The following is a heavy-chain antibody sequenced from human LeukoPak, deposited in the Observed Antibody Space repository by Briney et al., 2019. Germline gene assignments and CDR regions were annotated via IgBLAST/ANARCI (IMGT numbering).Heavy chain of an antibody. J-gene: IGHJ4*02. CDR2: IHQDGGQK. Sequence: QTGGSLRLSCAASGFTFSSYWMSWVRQAPGKGLEWVANIHQDGGQKFYVDSVEGRFTISRDNAKDSVYLHMNSLRADDTAVYYCARGKKPLLDYWGQGTLVTVSS. CDR1: GFTFSSYW. V-gene: IGHV3-7*01. CDR3: ARGKKPLLDY.